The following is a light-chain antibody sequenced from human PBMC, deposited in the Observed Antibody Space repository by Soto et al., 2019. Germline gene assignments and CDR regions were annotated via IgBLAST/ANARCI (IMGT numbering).Light chain of an antibody. CDR1: NSDVGAYNY. Sequence: QSALTQPASVSGSPGQSITISCTGTNSDVGAYNYVSWYQQHPGKAPKLMIYDVTNRPSGVSNRFSGSKSGNTASLTISGLLAEDEADYYCSSFTTGTTGVFGGGTKLTVL. V-gene: IGLV2-14*01. CDR2: DVT. J-gene: IGLJ3*02. CDR3: SSFTTGTTGV.